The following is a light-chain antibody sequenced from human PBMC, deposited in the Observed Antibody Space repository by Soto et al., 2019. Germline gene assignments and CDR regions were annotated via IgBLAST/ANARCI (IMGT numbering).Light chain of an antibody. CDR1: QSITGW. CDR2: KAS. V-gene: IGKV1-5*03. J-gene: IGKJ1*01. CDR3: QQYNTYSPT. Sequence: DIQTTQSPPTLSASVGDRSTTTCRASQSITGWLAWFQQKPGKAPKLLISKASKLESGVPSRFSGSGSGTEFTLTISSLQPDDFATFYCQQYNTYSPTFGQGTKGDIK.